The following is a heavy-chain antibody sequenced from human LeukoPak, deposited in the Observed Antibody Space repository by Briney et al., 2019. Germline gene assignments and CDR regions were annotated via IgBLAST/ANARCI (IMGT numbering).Heavy chain of an antibody. CDR1: GFTFNTYW. CDR3: TKGGTVGFDS. CDR2: INSDGSST. D-gene: IGHD1-1*01. Sequence: GGSLRLSCAASGFTFNTYWMHWVRQRPGKGLVWVSRINSDGSSTTYADSVKGRFTISRDNAKNTVYLQMNSLRDEDTAVYYCTKGGTVGFDSWGQGTVVTVSS. V-gene: IGHV3-74*01. J-gene: IGHJ4*02.